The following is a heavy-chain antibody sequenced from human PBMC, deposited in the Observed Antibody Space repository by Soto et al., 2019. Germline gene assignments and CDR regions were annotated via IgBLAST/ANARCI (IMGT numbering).Heavy chain of an antibody. CDR1: GFTFSSYA. CDR3: ARDGVGGITIFGVVPTGFDY. CDR2: ISYDGSNK. Sequence: GGSLRLSCAASGFTFSSYAMHWVRQAPGKGLEWVAVISYDGSNKYYADSVKGRFTISRDNSKNTLYLQMNSLRAEDTAVYYCARDGVGGITIFGVVPTGFDYWGQGTLVTVSS. V-gene: IGHV3-30-3*01. D-gene: IGHD3-3*01. J-gene: IGHJ4*02.